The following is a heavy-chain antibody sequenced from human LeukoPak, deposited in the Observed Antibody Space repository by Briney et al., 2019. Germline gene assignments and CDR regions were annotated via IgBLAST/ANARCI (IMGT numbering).Heavy chain of an antibody. CDR2: ISGSGGST. J-gene: IGHJ4*02. Sequence: GGSLRLSCAASGFTFSSYATSWVRRAPGKGLEWVSAISGSGGSTYYADSVKGRFTISRDNSKNTLYLQMNSLRAEDTAVYYCAKRIYDFWSGYYRRAENHFDYWGQGTLVTVSS. D-gene: IGHD3-3*01. V-gene: IGHV3-23*01. CDR1: GFTFSSYA. CDR3: AKRIYDFWSGYYRRAENHFDY.